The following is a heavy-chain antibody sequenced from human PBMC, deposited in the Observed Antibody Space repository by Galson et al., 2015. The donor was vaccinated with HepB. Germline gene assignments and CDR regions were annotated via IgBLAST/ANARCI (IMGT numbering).Heavy chain of an antibody. J-gene: IGHJ3*02. CDR1: GFTFNSYG. CDR3: AIYYYGSGSYSNDAFDI. D-gene: IGHD3-10*01. V-gene: IGHV3-30*03. CDR2: ISYDGSNK. Sequence: SLRLSCAASGFTFNSYGMHWVRQAPGKGLEWVAVISYDGSNKYYADSVKGRFTISRDNSKNTLYLQMNSLRAEDTAVYYCAIYYYGSGSYSNDAFDIWGQGTMVTVSS.